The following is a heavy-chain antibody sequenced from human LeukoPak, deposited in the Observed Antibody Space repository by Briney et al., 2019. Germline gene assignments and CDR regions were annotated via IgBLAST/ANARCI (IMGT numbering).Heavy chain of an antibody. Sequence: ASVKDSCKASGGTFSSHAIAWVRQAPGQGPEWMGGIIPISGTADYAQKFQGRVTITTDQSTSTAYMELSSLTSDDTAVYYCARGLQYQLLKVLRYYYMDVWGEGTTVTVSS. CDR2: IIPISGTA. CDR3: ARGLQYQLLKVLRYYYMDV. J-gene: IGHJ6*03. V-gene: IGHV1-69*05. CDR1: GGTFSSHA. D-gene: IGHD2-2*01.